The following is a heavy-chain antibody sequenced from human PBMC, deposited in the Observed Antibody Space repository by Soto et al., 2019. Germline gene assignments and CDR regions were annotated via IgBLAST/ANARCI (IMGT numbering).Heavy chain of an antibody. D-gene: IGHD3-3*01. Sequence: PGESLKISCKGSGYSFTSYWIGWVRQMPGKGLEWMGIIYPGDSDTRYSPSFQGQVTISADKSISTAYLQWSSLKASDTAMYYCATAPTAPRRIQPYYDFWSGFSWFDPWGQGTLVTVSS. V-gene: IGHV5-51*01. CDR2: IYPGDSDT. J-gene: IGHJ5*02. CDR1: GYSFTSYW. CDR3: ATAPTAPRRIQPYYDFWSGFSWFDP.